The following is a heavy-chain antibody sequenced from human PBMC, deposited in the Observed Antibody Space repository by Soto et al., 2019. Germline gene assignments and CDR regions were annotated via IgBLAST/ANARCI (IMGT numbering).Heavy chain of an antibody. Sequence: EVQLLESGGGLVQPGGSLRPSCAASGFTFSAFAMTWVRQAPGQGLEWVSSISPNGDSTYYEDSVKGRFTISRDNSNNRLFLQMSSMRVGLIVQDTAVYYCARGKRLGVGRKWRVHGWYFDLWGRGTLVKVSS. CDR2: ISPNGDST. CDR1: GFTFSAFA. V-gene: IGHV3-23*01. J-gene: IGHJ2*01. D-gene: IGHD6-19*01. CDR3: ARGKRLGVGRKWRVHGWYFDL.